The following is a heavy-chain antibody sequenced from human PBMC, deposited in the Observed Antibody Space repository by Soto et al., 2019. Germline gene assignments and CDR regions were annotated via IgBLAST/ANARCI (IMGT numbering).Heavy chain of an antibody. CDR3: ARGYGRNFDY. J-gene: IGHJ4*02. CDR1: GGSFSGSY. Sequence: QVQLQQWGAGLLKPSETLSLTCAVYGGSFSGSYWSWIRQPPGKGLEGMGEINHSRSTNYTPSLMRLVTISVDTSNNPFSLKLSSLTAADTAVDFCARGYGRNFDYWGQGTLVTVSS. CDR2: INHSRST. V-gene: IGHV4-34*01. D-gene: IGHD3-10*01.